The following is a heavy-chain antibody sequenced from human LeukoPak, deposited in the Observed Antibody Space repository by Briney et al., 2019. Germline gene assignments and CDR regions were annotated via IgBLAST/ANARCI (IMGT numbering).Heavy chain of an antibody. CDR3: ARDRVELWLLEGVDY. J-gene: IGHJ4*02. D-gene: IGHD5-18*01. CDR2: ISSSGSTI. V-gene: IGHV3-11*01. Sequence: GGSLRLSCAASGFIFSDYYMNWIRQAPGKGLEWVSYISSSGSTIYYADSVKGRFTISRDNAKKSLYLQMNSLRAEDTAVYYCARDRVELWLLEGVDYWGQGTLVTVSS. CDR1: GFIFSDYY.